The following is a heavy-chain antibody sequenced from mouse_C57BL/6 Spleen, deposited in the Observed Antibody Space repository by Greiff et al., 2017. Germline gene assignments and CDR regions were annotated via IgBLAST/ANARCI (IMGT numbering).Heavy chain of an antibody. J-gene: IGHJ1*03. CDR1: GFTFSSYA. D-gene: IGHD2-5*01. V-gene: IGHV5-4*01. CDR2: ISDGGSYT. CDR3: ARENYSNYWYFDV. Sequence: EVQLQESGGGLVKPGGSLKLSCAASGFTFSSYAMSWVRQTPEKRLEWVATISDGGSYTYYPDNVKGRFTISRDNAKNNLYLQMSHLKSEDTAMYYCARENYSNYWYFDVWGTGTTVTVSS.